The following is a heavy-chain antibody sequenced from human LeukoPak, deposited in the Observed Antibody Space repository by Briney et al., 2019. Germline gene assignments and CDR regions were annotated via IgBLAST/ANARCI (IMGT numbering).Heavy chain of an antibody. CDR3: ARATYSSGWHMDY. V-gene: IGHV1-69*06. J-gene: IGHJ4*02. Sequence: SVKVSCKASGGTFSSYAISWVRQAPGQGLEWMGGIIPIFGTANYAQKFQGRVTITADKSTSTAYMELSSLRSEDMAVYYCARATYSSGWHMDYWGQGTLVTVSS. D-gene: IGHD6-19*01. CDR2: IIPIFGTA. CDR1: GGTFSSYA.